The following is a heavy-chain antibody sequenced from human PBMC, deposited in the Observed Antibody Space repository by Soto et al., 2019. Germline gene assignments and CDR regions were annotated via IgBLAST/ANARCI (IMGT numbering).Heavy chain of an antibody. D-gene: IGHD2-15*01. CDR1: GYTFTGYY. CDR2: INPNSGGT. CDR3: ARVGVVVAAAGYFAY. V-gene: IGHV1-2*02. Sequence: QVQLVQSWAEVKKPGASVKGSCKASGYTFTGYYLHWVRQAPGQGLEWMGWINPNSGGTNYAQKFQGRGSMTRDTSSSTAYMERSRLRSDDTAVYYCARVGVVVAAAGYFAYWGQGTLGTVS. J-gene: IGHJ4*02.